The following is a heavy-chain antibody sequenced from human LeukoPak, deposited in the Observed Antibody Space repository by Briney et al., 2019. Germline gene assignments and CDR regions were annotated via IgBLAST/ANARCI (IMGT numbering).Heavy chain of an antibody. J-gene: IGHJ4*02. CDR2: ISWNSGSI. Sequence: GGSLRLSCAASGFTFDDYAMHWVRQAPGKGLEGVSGISWNSGSIGYADSVTGRFTISRDNAKNSLYLQMNSLRAEDTALYYCAKENMGQWPAFDYWGQGTLVTVSS. CDR1: GFTFDDYA. V-gene: IGHV3-9*01. CDR3: AKENMGQWPAFDY. D-gene: IGHD6-19*01.